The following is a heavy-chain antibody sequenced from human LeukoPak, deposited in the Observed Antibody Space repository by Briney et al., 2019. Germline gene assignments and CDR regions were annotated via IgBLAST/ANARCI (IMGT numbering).Heavy chain of an antibody. V-gene: IGHV3-7*01. J-gene: IGHJ5*02. D-gene: IGHD6-19*01. CDR2: IKQDGSEK. CDR3: ARDLRQWLPPDWFDP. Sequence: PGGSLRFSCAASGFTFSSYWMSWVRQAPGKGLEWVANIKQDGSEKYYVDSVKGRFTISRDNAKNSLYLQMNSLRAEDTAVYYCARDLRQWLPPDWFDPWGQGTLVTVSS. CDR1: GFTFSSYW.